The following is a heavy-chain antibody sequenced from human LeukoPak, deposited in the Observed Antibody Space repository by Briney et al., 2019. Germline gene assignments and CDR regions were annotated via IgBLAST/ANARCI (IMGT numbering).Heavy chain of an antibody. J-gene: IGHJ6*02. CDR2: IYYSGST. Sequence: SETLSLTCTVSGGSISSYYWSWIRQPPGKGLEWIGYIYYSGSTNYNPSLKSRVTISVDTSKNQFSLKLSSVTAADTALYYCARGNCGGDCYSINYYYGMDVWGQGTTVTVSS. D-gene: IGHD2-21*02. CDR3: ARGNCGGDCYSINYYYGMDV. V-gene: IGHV4-59*01. CDR1: GGSISSYY.